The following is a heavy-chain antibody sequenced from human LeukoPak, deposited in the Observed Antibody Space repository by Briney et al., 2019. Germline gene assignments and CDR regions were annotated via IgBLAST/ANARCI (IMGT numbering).Heavy chain of an antibody. D-gene: IGHD1-14*01. CDR1: GITFGNNW. V-gene: IGHV3-74*01. CDR3: ARDVPDHWCDT. Sequence: QPGGSLRLSCAASGITFGNNWMHWVRQGPGKGLVWISRINSDGGGAIYADSVKGRFIVSRDNAKNTLYLQMNSLRAEDTAVYYCARDVPDHWCDTWGQGTMVTVS. CDR2: INSDGGGA. J-gene: IGHJ5*02.